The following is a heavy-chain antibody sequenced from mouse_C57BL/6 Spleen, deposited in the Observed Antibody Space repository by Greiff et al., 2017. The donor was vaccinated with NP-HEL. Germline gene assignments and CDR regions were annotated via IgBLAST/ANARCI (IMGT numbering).Heavy chain of an antibody. CDR1: GYSITSGYY. CDR2: ISYDGSN. J-gene: IGHJ4*01. CDR3: ASYYERAMDY. D-gene: IGHD1-1*02. Sequence: DVHLVESGPGLVKPSQSLSLTCSVTGYSITSGYYWNWIRQFPGHKLEWMGYISYDGSNNYNPSLKNRISITRDTSKNQFFLKLNSVTTEDTATYYCASYYERAMDYWGQGTSVTVSS. V-gene: IGHV3-6*01.